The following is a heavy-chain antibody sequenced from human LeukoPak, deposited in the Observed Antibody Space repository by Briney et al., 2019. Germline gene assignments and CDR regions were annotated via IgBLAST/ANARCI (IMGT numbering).Heavy chain of an antibody. CDR3: ARAGYYGSGSQDTFDY. CDR1: GFTFSSYG. Sequence: LSGGSLRLSCAASGFTFSSYGMHWVRQAPGKGLEWVAVVWYDGSDKYYADSVKGRFTISRDNSKNTLYLQMNSLRAEDTAVYYCARAGYYGSGSQDTFDYWGQGTLVTVSS. V-gene: IGHV3-33*01. J-gene: IGHJ4*02. D-gene: IGHD3-10*01. CDR2: VWYDGSDK.